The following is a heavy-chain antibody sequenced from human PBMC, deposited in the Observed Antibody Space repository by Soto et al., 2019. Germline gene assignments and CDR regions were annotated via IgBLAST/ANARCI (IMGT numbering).Heavy chain of an antibody. J-gene: IGHJ4*02. CDR3: ARRAGSWAAFDY. Sequence: QLQLQESGPGLVKPSETLSLTCTVSGGSISSSSYYWGWIRQPPGKGLEWIGSIYYSGSTYYNPSLESRVTISVDTSKNQFSLKLSSVTAADTAVYYCARRAGSWAAFDYWGQGTLVTVSS. CDR1: GGSISSSSYY. D-gene: IGHD3-10*01. CDR2: IYYSGST. V-gene: IGHV4-39*01.